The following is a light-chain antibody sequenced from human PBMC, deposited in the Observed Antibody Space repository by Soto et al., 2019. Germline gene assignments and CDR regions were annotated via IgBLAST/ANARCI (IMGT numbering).Light chain of an antibody. CDR1: QPVNSGY. CDR3: QQYGNSRT. Sequence: IVLTQSPGTLSLSPGEGATLSCRASQPVNSGYLAWYQQKPGQAPRLLMYGVSTRDTGIPDRFSGSGAGTDFTLTISRLEPEDFAVYYCQQYGNSRTFGQGTKVEIK. V-gene: IGKV3-20*01. CDR2: GVS. J-gene: IGKJ1*01.